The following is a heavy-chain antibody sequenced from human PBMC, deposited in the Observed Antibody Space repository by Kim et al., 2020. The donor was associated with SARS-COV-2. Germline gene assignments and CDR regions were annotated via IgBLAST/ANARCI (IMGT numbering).Heavy chain of an antibody. CDR2: GGT. V-gene: IGHV1-2*02. J-gene: IGHJ5*02. Sequence: GGTNNAKKFTGRVTMTRDTSSSTAYMELSRLRSDDTAVYYCARAPNWFDPWGQGTLVTVSS. CDR3: ARAPNWFDP.